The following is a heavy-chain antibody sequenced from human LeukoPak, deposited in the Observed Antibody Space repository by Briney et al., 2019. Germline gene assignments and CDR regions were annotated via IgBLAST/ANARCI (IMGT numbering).Heavy chain of an antibody. CDR2: IYYTGNT. J-gene: IGHJ5*02. CDR3: ARDRLQLQS. Sequence: SETLSLTCTVSGGSISNGDYYWGWIRQPPGKGLEWIGYIYYTGNTNYNPSLKSRVTISVDTSKNQFSLKLSSVTAADTAVYYCARDRLQLQSWGQGTLVTVSS. CDR1: GGSISNGDYY. V-gene: IGHV4-61*08. D-gene: IGHD1-1*01.